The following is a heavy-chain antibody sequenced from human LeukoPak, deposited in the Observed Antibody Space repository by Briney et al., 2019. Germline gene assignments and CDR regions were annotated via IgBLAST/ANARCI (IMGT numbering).Heavy chain of an antibody. D-gene: IGHD4-17*01. CDR2: INSDGSST. CDR1: GFTFSSYW. J-gene: IGHJ6*02. CDR3: ARGPYGDYDFYHYYGMDV. Sequence: SGGSLRLSCAASGFTFSSYWMHWVRQAPGKGLVWVSRINSDGSSTSYADSVKGRFTISRDNAKNTLYLQMNSLRAEDTAVYYCARGPYGDYDFYHYYGMDVWGQGTTVTVSS. V-gene: IGHV3-74*01.